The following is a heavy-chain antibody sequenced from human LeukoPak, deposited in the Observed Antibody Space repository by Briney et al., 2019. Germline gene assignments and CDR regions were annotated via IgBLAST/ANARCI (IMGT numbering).Heavy chain of an antibody. CDR2: IYYSGRT. Sequence: SETLSLTCTVSGGSISSDHWNWIRQPPGRGLEWIGCIYYSGRTYYNPSLKSRVSIDMSKSQFSLRLTSVTAADTAVYYCARKNDFDIWGQGTLVTVSS. V-gene: IGHV4-59*01. D-gene: IGHD2/OR15-2a*01. J-gene: IGHJ3*02. CDR3: ARKNDFDI. CDR1: GGSISSDH.